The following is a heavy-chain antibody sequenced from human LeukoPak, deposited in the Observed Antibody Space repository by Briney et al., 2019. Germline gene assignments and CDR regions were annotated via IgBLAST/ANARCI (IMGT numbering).Heavy chain of an antibody. J-gene: IGHJ4*02. CDR1: GHLFSISL. D-gene: IGHD2-15*01. CDR2: IKSKINGAPI. Sequence: GGSLRLSCAASGHLFSISLMNRVRQAPGKGLEWVGRIKSKINGAPIDYNAPVKGRFTISRDDSKDTVYLEMNSLENEDTVVYYSTTGRGYCSGRSCYPGISDYWGQGTLVTVSS. CDR3: TTGRGYCSGRSCYPGISDY. V-gene: IGHV3-15*01.